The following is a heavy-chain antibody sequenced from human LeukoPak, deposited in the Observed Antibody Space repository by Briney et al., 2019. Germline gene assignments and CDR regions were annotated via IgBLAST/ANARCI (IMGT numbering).Heavy chain of an antibody. D-gene: IGHD1-26*01. CDR3: ARVSGSYYVYYYYGMDV. CDR1: GYTFTSYD. J-gene: IGHJ6*02. CDR2: MNPNSGNT. Sequence: GASVKVSCKASGYTFTSYDINWVRQATGQGLEWMGWMNPNSGNTGYAQKFQGRVTMTRNTSISTAYMELSSLRSEDTAVYYCARVSGSYYVYYYYGMDVWGQGTTVTASS. V-gene: IGHV1-8*01.